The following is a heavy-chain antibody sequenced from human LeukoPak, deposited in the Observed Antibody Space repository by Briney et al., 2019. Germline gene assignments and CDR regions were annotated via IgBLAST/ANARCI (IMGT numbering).Heavy chain of an antibody. CDR3: ARLRGRYYFDY. CDR2: INHSGST. V-gene: IGHV4-34*01. Sequence: SETLSLTCTVSGGSISSYYWSWIRQPPGKGLEWIGGINHSGSTNYNPSLKSRVTISVDTSKNQFSLKLSSVTAADTAVYYCARLRGRYYFDYWGQGTLVTASS. CDR1: GGSISSYY. D-gene: IGHD3/OR15-3a*01. J-gene: IGHJ4*02.